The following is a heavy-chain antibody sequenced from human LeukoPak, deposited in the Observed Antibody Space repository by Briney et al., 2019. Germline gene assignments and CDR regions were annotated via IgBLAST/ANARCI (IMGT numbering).Heavy chain of an antibody. CDR1: GYTFTSSG. V-gene: IGHV1-18*01. J-gene: IGHJ6*02. Sequence: ASVKVSCKASGYTFTSSGISWVRQAPGQGLECMGWISAYNGNTNYAQKLQGRVTMTTDTSTSTAYMELRSLRSDDTAVYYCARDSTPAVYYYGMDVWGQGTTVTVSS. CDR3: ARDSTPAVYYYGMDV. CDR2: ISAYNGNT.